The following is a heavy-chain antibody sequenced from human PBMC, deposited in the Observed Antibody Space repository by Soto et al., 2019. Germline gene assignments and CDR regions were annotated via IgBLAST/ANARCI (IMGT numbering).Heavy chain of an antibody. CDR3: ARLLNRNDGPDY. CDR2: IYSDRTT. V-gene: IGHV3-53*01. CDR1: GFTVTTKC. Sequence: PWGSLRISCATCGFTVTTKCMTWVRQAPGKGLECVSIIYSDRTTYYADSVKCRFTISRDNSKNTVYLQMNSLTVEDTAIYYCARLLNRNDGPDYWGQGTLVTVSS. J-gene: IGHJ4*02.